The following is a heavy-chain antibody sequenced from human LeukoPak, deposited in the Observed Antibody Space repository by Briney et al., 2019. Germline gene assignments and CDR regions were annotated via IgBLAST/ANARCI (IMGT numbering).Heavy chain of an antibody. V-gene: IGHV3-48*02. J-gene: IGHJ4*02. Sequence: QPGGSLRLSCAASGFTFSSYSMNWVRQAPGKGLEWVSYISSSSRTTYYADSVKGRFTISRDNAKNSLYLQMNSLRDEDTAVYYCARDPTYYDSSGSVFDYWGQGTLVTVSS. CDR2: ISSSSRTT. CDR1: GFTFSSYS. CDR3: ARDPTYYDSSGSVFDY. D-gene: IGHD3-22*01.